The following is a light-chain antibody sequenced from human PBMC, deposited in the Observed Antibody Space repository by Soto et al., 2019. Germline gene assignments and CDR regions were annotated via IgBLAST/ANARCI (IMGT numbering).Light chain of an antibody. CDR1: QSLLHSNGYNY. CDR3: MQALQTPKT. Sequence: DIVMTQSPLSLPVTPGEPASISCWSSQSLLHSNGYNYLDWYLQKPGQSPQLLIYLGSNRASGVPDRFGGSGSGTDFTLKISRVEAEDVGVYYCMQALQTPKTFGQGTKVEIK. J-gene: IGKJ1*01. CDR2: LGS. V-gene: IGKV2-28*01.